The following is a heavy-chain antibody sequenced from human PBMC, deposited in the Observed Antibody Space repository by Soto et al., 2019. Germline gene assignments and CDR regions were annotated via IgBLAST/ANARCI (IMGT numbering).Heavy chain of an antibody. CDR3: ARESAVATATLDYYYFYMDV. D-gene: IGHD5-12*01. CDR2: MNPNSGDT. V-gene: IGHV1-2*02. Sequence: QVQLVQSGAEVKKPGASVTVSCKASGYMFSVYYLHWVRQAPGQGPEWMGWMNPNSGDTKYAQKFKGRVTMTRDTSVRTAFMELNWLKSDDTAVYYCARESAVATATLDYYYFYMDVWGIGTTVTVSS. J-gene: IGHJ6*03. CDR1: GYMFSVYY.